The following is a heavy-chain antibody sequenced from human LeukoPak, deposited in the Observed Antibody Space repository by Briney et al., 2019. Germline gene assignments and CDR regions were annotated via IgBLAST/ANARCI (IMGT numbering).Heavy chain of an antibody. J-gene: IGHJ6*04. CDR1: GFTLSSYS. CDR2: TGSSSTTI. CDR3: AELGITMIGGV. V-gene: IGHV3-48*04. Sequence: GGSLRLSCAASGFTLSSYSMNWVRQAPGKGLEWVSYTGSSSTTIYYADSVKGRFTISRDNAKNSLYLQMNSLRAEDTAVYYCAELGITMIGGVWGKGTTVTISS. D-gene: IGHD3-10*02.